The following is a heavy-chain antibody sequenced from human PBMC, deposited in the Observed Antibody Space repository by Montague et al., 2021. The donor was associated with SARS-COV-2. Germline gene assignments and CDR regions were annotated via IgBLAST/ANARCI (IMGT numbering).Heavy chain of an antibody. CDR2: IYYSGST. V-gene: IGHV4-39*01. J-gene: IGHJ4*02. Sequence: SETLSLTCTVSGGSVSSRSYYWGWIRQPPGKGLEWIGSIYYSGSTHYNPSLKSRVTISVDTSKNQFSLKLSSVTAADTAVYYCARRGDYGGPRFDYWGQGTPVSVSS. CDR3: ARRGDYGGPRFDY. D-gene: IGHD4-23*01. CDR1: GGSVSSRSYY.